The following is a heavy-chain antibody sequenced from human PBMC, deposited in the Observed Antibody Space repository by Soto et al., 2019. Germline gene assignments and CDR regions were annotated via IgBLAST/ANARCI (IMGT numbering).Heavy chain of an antibody. Sequence: ASVKVSCKASGDTFTSYGISWVRQAPGQGLEWMGWISAYNGNTNYAQKLQGRVTMTTDTSTSTAYMELRSLRSDDTAVYYCERDQCDCYYGYYAYGMDVWDQGPTVTFSS. J-gene: IGHJ6*02. CDR1: GDTFTSYG. CDR2: ISAYNGNT. V-gene: IGHV1-18*04. CDR3: ERDQCDCYYGYYAYGMDV. D-gene: IGHD2-21*02.